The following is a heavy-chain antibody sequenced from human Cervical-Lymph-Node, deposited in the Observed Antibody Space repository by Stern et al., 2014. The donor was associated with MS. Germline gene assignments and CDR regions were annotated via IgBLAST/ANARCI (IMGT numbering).Heavy chain of an antibody. CDR1: GYTFTSYY. V-gene: IGHV1-46*01. CDR3: AREADA. CDR2: INPSDGST. Sequence: QVQLVQSGAEVKTPGASVKVSCKASGYTFTSYYMHWVRQAPGQGLEWMGVINPSDGSTTYAQKIQGRVPMTRDTSTTTVYMELSSLRSEDTAVYYCAREADAWGQGTLVTVSS. J-gene: IGHJ4*02.